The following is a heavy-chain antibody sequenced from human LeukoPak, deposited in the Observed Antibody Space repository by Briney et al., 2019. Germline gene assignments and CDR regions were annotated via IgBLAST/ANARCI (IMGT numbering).Heavy chain of an antibody. Sequence: NPGGSLRLSCADSGFTFSSYSMNWVRQAPGKGLEWVSTISSSSTYIYYADSVKGRFTISRDNAKNSLYLQMNSLRAEDTAVYYCARDFYDSSGYRVYWGQGTLVTVSS. CDR2: ISSSSTYI. CDR1: GFTFSSYS. CDR3: ARDFYDSSGYRVY. D-gene: IGHD3-22*01. J-gene: IGHJ4*02. V-gene: IGHV3-21*01.